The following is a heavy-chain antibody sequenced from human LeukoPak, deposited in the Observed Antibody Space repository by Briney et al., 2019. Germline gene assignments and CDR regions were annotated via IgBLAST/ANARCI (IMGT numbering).Heavy chain of an antibody. J-gene: IGHJ4*02. CDR1: RFTLSSYA. D-gene: IGHD3-22*01. V-gene: IGHV3-30*14. Sequence: GGSLRLSCAASRFTLSSYAMHWVRQAPGKGLEWVAVISYDGSNKYYADSVKGRFTISRDNSKNTLYLQMNSLRAEDTAVYYCARRTYYYDSSGRTDYWGQGTLVTVSS. CDR2: ISYDGSNK. CDR3: ARRTYYYDSSGRTDY.